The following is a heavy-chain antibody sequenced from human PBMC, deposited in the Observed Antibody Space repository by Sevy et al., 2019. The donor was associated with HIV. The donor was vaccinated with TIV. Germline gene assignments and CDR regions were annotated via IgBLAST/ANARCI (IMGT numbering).Heavy chain of an antibody. CDR3: AREGCTQPHDY. V-gene: IGHV3-23*01. J-gene: IGHJ4*02. Sequence: GGSLRLSCAASGFTFAKYSMSWLRRAPGKGLEWVSTFSFGCGRINYADSVKGRFTISRDDSKNTLYLQMNSLRAEDTATCFCAREGCTQPHDYWGQGTLVTVSS. CDR1: GFTFAKYS. CDR2: FSFGCGRI.